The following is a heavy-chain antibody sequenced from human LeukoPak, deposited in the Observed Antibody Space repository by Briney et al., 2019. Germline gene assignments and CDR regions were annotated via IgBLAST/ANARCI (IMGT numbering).Heavy chain of an antibody. CDR2: IRAYNGNT. V-gene: IGHV1-18*01. CDR1: GYTFTSYG. J-gene: IGHJ6*03. Sequence: ASVKVSCKASGYTFTSYGISWVRQAPGQGLEWMGWIRAYNGNTNYAQKLQGRVTMTTDTSTSTAYMELRSLRSDDTAVYYCARDYGSGSYYKAPNYYYYYMDVWGKGTTVTVSS. D-gene: IGHD3-10*01. CDR3: ARDYGSGSYYKAPNYYYYYMDV.